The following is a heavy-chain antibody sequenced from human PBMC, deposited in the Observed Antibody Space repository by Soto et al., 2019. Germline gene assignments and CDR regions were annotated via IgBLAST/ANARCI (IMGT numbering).Heavy chain of an antibody. V-gene: IGHV5-10-1*01. J-gene: IGHJ4*02. D-gene: IGHD1-26*01. Sequence: PGESLKISCKGSGYSFTSYWISWVRQMPGKGLEWMGRIDPSDSYTNYSPSFQGHVTISADKSITTAYLQWSSLKASDTAMYYCARHVMGARGWVDEPLWAQGTLVTVSS. CDR1: GYSFTSYW. CDR3: ARHVMGARGWVDEPL. CDR2: IDPSDSYT.